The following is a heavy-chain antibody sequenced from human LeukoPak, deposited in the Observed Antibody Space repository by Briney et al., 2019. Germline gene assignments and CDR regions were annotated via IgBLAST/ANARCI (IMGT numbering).Heavy chain of an antibody. CDR1: GGTTDDYG. Sequence: TGGSLRLSCAASGGTTDDYGMSWVRQAPGKGLEWVSGINWDGTNTYYAESVKGRFTISRDSAEKSLYLQMNSLRDDDTAFYYCVKDVSSNWYSFDYWGQGTPVTVSS. V-gene: IGHV3-20*04. D-gene: IGHD6-13*01. J-gene: IGHJ4*02. CDR3: VKDVSSNWYSFDY. CDR2: INWDGTNT.